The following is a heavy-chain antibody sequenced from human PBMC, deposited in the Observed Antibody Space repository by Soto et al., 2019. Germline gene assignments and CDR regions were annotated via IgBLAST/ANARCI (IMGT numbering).Heavy chain of an antibody. CDR1: GFTFSDYY. Sequence: QVQLVESGGGLVKPGGSLRLSCAASGFTFSDYYMSWIRQAPGKGLEWVSYISSSSSYTNYADSVKGRFTISRDNAKKSLYLQMNSLRAEDTAVYYCARLAGEGSSHLDYWGQGTLVTVSS. J-gene: IGHJ4*02. CDR3: ARLAGEGSSHLDY. CDR2: ISSSSSYT. D-gene: IGHD6-19*01. V-gene: IGHV3-11*06.